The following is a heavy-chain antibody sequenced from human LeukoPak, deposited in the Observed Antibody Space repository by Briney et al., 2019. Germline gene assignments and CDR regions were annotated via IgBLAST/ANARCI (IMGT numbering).Heavy chain of an antibody. CDR2: ISDRTTMI. V-gene: IGHV3-48*01. CDR1: GFSFSSYS. CDR3: ARDSVPYAFDL. Sequence: GGSLRLSCEASGFSFSSYSMNWVRLAPGKGLEWVSYISDRTTMIYYADSVKGRFTISRDNAKNSLFLQMGSLRAEDTAVYYCARDSVPYAFDLWGQGTMVTVSS. D-gene: IGHD5/OR15-5a*01. J-gene: IGHJ3*01.